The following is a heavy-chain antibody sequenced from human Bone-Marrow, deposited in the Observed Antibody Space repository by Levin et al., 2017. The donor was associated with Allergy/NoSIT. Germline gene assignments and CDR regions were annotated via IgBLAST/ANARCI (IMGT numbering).Heavy chain of an antibody. J-gene: IGHJ6*03. CDR3: ARGGDYPDYYFFYMDV. V-gene: IGHV3-33*08. D-gene: IGHD2-21*02. CDR1: GFTFNTYA. CDR2: IWYDGTKK. Sequence: GESLKISCEASGFTFNTYAMHWVRQAPGKGLEWVALIWYDGTKKYYADFVKGRFTISRDLSKSTVFLQMNSLTAEDTAVYYCARGGDYPDYYFFYMDVWGKGTTVTVSS.